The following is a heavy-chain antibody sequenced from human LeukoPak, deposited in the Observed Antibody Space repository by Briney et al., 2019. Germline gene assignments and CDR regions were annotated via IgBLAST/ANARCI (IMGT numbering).Heavy chain of an antibody. CDR2: ISAYNGNT. J-gene: IGHJ6*02. D-gene: IGHD3-3*01. CDR3: ARGLVRFLEWLPSYYYYGMDV. V-gene: IGHV1-18*01. CDR1: GYTFTSYG. Sequence: ASVKVSCKASGYTFTSYGISWVRQAPGQGLGWMGWISAYNGNTNYAQKLQGRVTMTTDTSTSTAYMGLRSLRSDDTAVYYCARGLVRFLEWLPSYYYYGMDVWGQGTTVTVSS.